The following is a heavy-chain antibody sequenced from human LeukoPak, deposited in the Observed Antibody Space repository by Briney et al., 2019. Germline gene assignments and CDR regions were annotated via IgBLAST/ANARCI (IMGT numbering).Heavy chain of an antibody. CDR1: GYTFTSYG. V-gene: IGHV1-18*01. D-gene: IGHD5-24*01. Sequence: ASVKVSCRASGYTFTSYGISWVRQPPGQGLEWMGWISAYNGNTNYAQKLQGRVTMTTDTSTSTAYMELSSLRSEDTAVYYCARDRDGYNFYDAFDIWGQGTMVTVSS. J-gene: IGHJ3*02. CDR2: ISAYNGNT. CDR3: ARDRDGYNFYDAFDI.